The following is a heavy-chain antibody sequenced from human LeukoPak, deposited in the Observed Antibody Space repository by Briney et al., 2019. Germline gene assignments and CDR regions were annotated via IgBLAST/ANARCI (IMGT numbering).Heavy chain of an antibody. CDR2: IKQDVSEK. D-gene: IGHD5-18*01. Sequence: LAGGSLRLSWAASGFTFSSYWISWVRQAPGRGLEWVANIKQDVSEKYNENSGKGRSTTSRDNAKTSLYLKMTSLRAEDTAVYYCASLNSYGRVDPSWGQGTLVTVSS. CDR3: ASLNSYGRVDPS. J-gene: IGHJ4*02. V-gene: IGHV3-7*01. CDR1: GFTFSSYW.